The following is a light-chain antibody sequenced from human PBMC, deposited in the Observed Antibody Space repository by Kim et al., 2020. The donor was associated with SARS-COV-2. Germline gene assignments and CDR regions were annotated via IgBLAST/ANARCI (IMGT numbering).Light chain of an antibody. CDR1: NIGSKS. J-gene: IGLJ2*01. CDR3: QVWDSSVV. V-gene: IGLV3-21*04. CDR2: YDS. Sequence: VSVGPGKTARITCGGNNIGSKSVHWYQQKPGQAPVLVIYYDSDRPSGIPERFSGSNSGNTATLTISRVEAGDEADYYCQVWDSSVVFGGGTQLTVL.